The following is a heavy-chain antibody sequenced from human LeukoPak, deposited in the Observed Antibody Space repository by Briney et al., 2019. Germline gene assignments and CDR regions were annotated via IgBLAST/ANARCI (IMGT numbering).Heavy chain of an antibody. V-gene: IGHV4-59*12. CDR2: IGNTGAT. D-gene: IGHD3-22*01. CDR3: ARSQDPNYYDSSGYYSTYYFDY. Sequence: SETLSLTCTVSGASIRGSYWGWIRQSPGKGLDWIGYIGNTGATTYSPSLNSRVTISVDTSKNQFSLKLSSVTAADTAVYYCARSQDPNYYDSSGYYSTYYFDYWGQGTLVTVSS. CDR1: GASIRGSY. J-gene: IGHJ4*02.